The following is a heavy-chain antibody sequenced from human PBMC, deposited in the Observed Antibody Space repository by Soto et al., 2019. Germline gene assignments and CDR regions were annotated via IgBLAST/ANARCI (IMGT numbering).Heavy chain of an antibody. CDR3: SPWHERKHAFDV. Sequence: DVQLVESGGGLIQPGESLRLSCAAFGLTISGKKYVAWVRQATGKGLEWVSALYDVYGSFYADSVTGRFTTSSDNSKTTVYLQSNKLELKDTGVYYSSPWHERKHAFDVWGQGTTVTISS. CDR1: GLTISGKKY. V-gene: IGHV3-53*01. J-gene: IGHJ3*01. CDR2: LYDVYGS. D-gene: IGHD1-1*01.